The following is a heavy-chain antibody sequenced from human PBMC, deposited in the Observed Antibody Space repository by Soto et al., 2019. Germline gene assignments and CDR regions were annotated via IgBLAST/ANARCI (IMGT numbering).Heavy chain of an antibody. CDR2: IIPIFGTA. D-gene: IGHD3-22*01. CDR1: GGTFSSYA. V-gene: IGHV1-69*13. Sequence: SVKVSCKASGGTFSSYAISWVRQAPGQGLEWMGGIIPIFGTANYAQKFQGRVTITADESTSTAYMELSSLRSEDTAVYYCARDYYDSSGYYYGQYYYYYGMDVWGQGTTVTVSS. CDR3: ARDYYDSSGYYYGQYYYYYGMDV. J-gene: IGHJ6*02.